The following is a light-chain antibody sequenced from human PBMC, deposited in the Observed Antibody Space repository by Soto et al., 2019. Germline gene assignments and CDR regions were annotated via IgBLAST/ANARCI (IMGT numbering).Light chain of an antibody. Sequence: EILRTQTALSSPVTLGQPASISCSSSRSLVHSDGKPYLSWVQQRSGQRPRLLIYKVSNRFSGVPARFTGSGAGTDLTMKISRVAAGDVGTDYCMQQKQFPFTFGGGTKVDIK. V-gene: IGKV2-24*01. J-gene: IGKJ4*01. CDR2: KVS. CDR1: RSLVHSDGKPY. CDR3: MQQKQFPFT.